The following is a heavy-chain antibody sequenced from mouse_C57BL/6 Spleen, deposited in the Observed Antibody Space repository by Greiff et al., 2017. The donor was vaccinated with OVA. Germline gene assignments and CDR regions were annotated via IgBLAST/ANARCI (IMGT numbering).Heavy chain of an antibody. Sequence: VQLQQSGTVLARPGASVKMSCKTSGYTFTSYWMHWVKQRPGQGLEWIGAIYPGNSDTSYNQKFKGKAKLTAVTSASTAYMELSSLTNEDSAVYYCIITTVVATNFDVWGTGTTVTVSS. CDR2: IYPGNSDT. J-gene: IGHJ1*03. V-gene: IGHV1-5*01. CDR1: GYTFTSYW. D-gene: IGHD1-1*01. CDR3: IITTVVATNFDV.